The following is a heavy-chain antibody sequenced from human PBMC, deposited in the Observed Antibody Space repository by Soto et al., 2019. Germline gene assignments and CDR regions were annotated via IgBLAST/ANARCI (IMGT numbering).Heavy chain of an antibody. Sequence: ASVKVSCKASGYTFSNYGIHWVRQAPGQRLEWMGRINAGNGNTKYSQKFQDRVTITRDTSATTAYMELSNLRSEDTAVFYCARSGYSSGWYHWYFDLWGRGTLVTVSS. CDR1: GYTFSNYG. D-gene: IGHD6-19*01. V-gene: IGHV1-3*01. CDR3: ARSGYSSGWYHWYFDL. J-gene: IGHJ2*01. CDR2: INAGNGNT.